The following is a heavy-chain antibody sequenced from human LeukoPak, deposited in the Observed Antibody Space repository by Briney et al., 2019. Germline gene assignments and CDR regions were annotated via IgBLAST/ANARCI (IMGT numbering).Heavy chain of an antibody. CDR2: INPSGGST. V-gene: IGHV1-46*01. D-gene: IGHD1-26*01. CDR3: ARDRSGSYLRYFDY. J-gene: IGHJ4*02. CDR1: GYTFISYY. Sequence: GASVKVSCKASGYTFISYYMHWVRQAPGQGLEWMGMINPSGGSTIYAERFQGRVTMTRDMSTTTVYMELSSLRSEDTAVYYCARDRSGSYLRYFDYWGQGTLVTVSS.